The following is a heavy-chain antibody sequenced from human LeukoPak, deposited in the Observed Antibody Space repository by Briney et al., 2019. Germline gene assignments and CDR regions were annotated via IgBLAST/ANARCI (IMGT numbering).Heavy chain of an antibody. D-gene: IGHD5-18*01. CDR2: IYTLGST. Sequence: SETLSLTCAVSGGSIGSSNWWSWVRQPPGKGLEWIGRIYTLGSTNYNPSLKSRVTISVDTSKNQFSLKLSSVTAADTAVYYCARDNTVMVTDYWGQGTLVTVSS. V-gene: IGHV4-4*02. J-gene: IGHJ4*02. CDR3: ARDNTVMVTDY. CDR1: GGSIGSSNW.